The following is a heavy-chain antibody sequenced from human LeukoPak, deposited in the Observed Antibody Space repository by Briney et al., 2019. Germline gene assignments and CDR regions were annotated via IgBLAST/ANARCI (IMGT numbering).Heavy chain of an antibody. Sequence: ASVKVSCKASGYTFTSYYMHWVRQAPGQGLEWMGIINPSGGSTSYAQKFQGRVTMTRDTSTSTVYMELSSLRSEDTAVYYCARDRLVRGVIITRNSWFGPWGQGTLVTVSS. D-gene: IGHD3-10*01. J-gene: IGHJ5*02. CDR3: ARDRLVRGVIITRNSWFGP. CDR1: GYTFTSYY. CDR2: INPSGGST. V-gene: IGHV1-46*01.